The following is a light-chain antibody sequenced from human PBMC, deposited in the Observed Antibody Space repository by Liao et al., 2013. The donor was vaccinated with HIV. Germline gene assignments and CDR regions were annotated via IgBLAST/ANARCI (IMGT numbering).Light chain of an antibody. V-gene: IGLV3-1*01. Sequence: SYELTQPPSVSVSPGLTASITCSGNKLGDKYASWYQQKPGQSPVLIIYQDNKRPSGIPERFSASNSGNTATLTIAGTQALDEADYYCLAWDSSTAYVFGTGTKVTRP. CDR3: LAWDSSTAYV. CDR2: QDN. J-gene: IGLJ1*01. CDR1: KLGDKY.